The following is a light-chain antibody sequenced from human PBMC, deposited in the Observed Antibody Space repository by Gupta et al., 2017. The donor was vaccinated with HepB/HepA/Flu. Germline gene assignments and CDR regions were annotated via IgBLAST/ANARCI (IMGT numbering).Light chain of an antibody. Sequence: QSVLTQPPSASGTPGQRVTISCSGSRSNIGSNTVNWYQQLPETAPKLLIYSNNQRPSGVPDRFSGSKSGTSASLAISGLRSEDEADYYCAAWDDSLSGPVFGGGAKLTVL. CDR1: RSNIGSNT. CDR2: SNN. J-gene: IGLJ3*02. CDR3: AAWDDSLSGPV. V-gene: IGLV1-44*01.